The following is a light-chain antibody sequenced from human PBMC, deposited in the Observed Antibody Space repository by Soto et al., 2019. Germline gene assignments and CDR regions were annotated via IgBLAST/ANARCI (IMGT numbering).Light chain of an antibody. J-gene: IGKJ5*01. Sequence: EIGLTQSPSTLSLSTGERATLSCRASQSVSSYLAWYQQKPGQAPRLLFYGASTRATGLPARFSGTGSGTEFTLTINSLQAEDSAVYYCQQYYNWPRTFGQGTRLEIK. CDR1: QSVSSY. V-gene: IGKV3-15*01. CDR3: QQYYNWPRT. CDR2: GAS.